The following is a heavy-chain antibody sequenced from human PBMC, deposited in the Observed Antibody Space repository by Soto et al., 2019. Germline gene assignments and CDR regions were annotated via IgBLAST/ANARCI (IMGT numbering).Heavy chain of an antibody. V-gene: IGHV1-18*01. CDR1: GYTFNNYG. Sequence: QVQLVQSGAEVKKPGASVKVSCEASGYTFNNYGISWVRQAPGQGLEWMGWISTYNDNTNYAQKLQGRVTMTTDTSTNTAYMELTSLRSDDTAMYYCATYASETYYYDYWGQGTLVTVSS. J-gene: IGHJ4*02. CDR2: ISTYNDNT. CDR3: ATYASETYYYDY. D-gene: IGHD3-10*01.